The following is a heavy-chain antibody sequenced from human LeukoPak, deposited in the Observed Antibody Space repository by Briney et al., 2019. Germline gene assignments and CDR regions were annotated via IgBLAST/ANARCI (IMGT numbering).Heavy chain of an antibody. Sequence: SETLSLTCAVSGGSISSGDYYWSWLRQPPGTGLEWIGYIYYSGSTYYNPSLKSRVTISVDTSKNQFSLKLSSVTAADTAVYYCARDFTDYYGMDVWGHGTTVTVSS. CDR1: GGSISSGDYY. CDR3: ARDFTDYYGMDV. V-gene: IGHV4-30-4*01. CDR2: IYYSGST. J-gene: IGHJ6*02.